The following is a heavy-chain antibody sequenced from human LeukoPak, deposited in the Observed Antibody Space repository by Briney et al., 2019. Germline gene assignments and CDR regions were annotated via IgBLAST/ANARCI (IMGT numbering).Heavy chain of an antibody. D-gene: IGHD6-19*01. CDR3: AKDIEEQWLVRGYFQH. CDR1: GFIFSDDY. CDR2: ISDSGSLM. Sequence: GGSLRLSCAASGFIFSDDYMSWIRQAPGKGLEWVGYISDSGSLMFHADSVKGRFIISRDNAKNSLYLQMNSLRAEDTALYYCAKDIEEQWLVRGYFQHWGQGTLVTVSS. V-gene: IGHV3-11*01. J-gene: IGHJ1*01.